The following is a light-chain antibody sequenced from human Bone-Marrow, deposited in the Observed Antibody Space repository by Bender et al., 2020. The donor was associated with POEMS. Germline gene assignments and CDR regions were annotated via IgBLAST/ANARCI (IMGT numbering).Light chain of an antibody. CDR3: SSPDTTDRGV. CDR2: EDT. V-gene: IGLV3-10*01. J-gene: IGLJ3*02. CDR1: GLAKKY. Sequence: YELTQPPSVSVSPGQTARITCSGDGLAKKYVYWYQQRSGRAPALFIYEDTKRPSGVPARFSGSSSGTEATLTISGAQVEDEADYYCSSPDTTDRGVFGGGTKLIVL.